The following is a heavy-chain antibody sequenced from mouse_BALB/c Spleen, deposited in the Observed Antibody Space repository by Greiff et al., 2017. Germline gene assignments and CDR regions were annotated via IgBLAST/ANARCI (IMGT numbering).Heavy chain of an antibody. J-gene: IGHJ4*01. CDR1: GFNIKDTY. Sequence: EVQLQQSGAELVKPGASVKLSCTASGFNIKDTYMHWVKQRPEQGLEWIGRIDPANGNTKYDPKFQGMATITADTSSNTAYLQLSSLTSEDTAVYYCAREGVYRYDRAMDYWGQGTSVTVSS. CDR3: AREGVYRYDRAMDY. V-gene: IGHV14-3*02. D-gene: IGHD2-14*01. CDR2: IDPANGNT.